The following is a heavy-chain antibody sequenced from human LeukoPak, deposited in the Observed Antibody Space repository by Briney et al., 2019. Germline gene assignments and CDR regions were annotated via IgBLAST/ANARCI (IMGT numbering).Heavy chain of an antibody. CDR3: ARLNGGTLGY. D-gene: IGHD3-16*01. J-gene: IGHJ4*02. V-gene: IGHV4-59*01. CDR2: ISYSGNT. Sequence: SETLSLTCTVSGASINNYYWSWIRQPPGKELEWFGYISYSGNTNYNPSLKSRVTISVDTSKNQFSLKLTSVTAADTAVYYCARLNGGTLGYWGQGTRVTVSS. CDR1: GASINNYY.